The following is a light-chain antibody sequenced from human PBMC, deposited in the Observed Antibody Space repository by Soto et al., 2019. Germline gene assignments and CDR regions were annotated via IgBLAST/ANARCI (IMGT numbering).Light chain of an antibody. CDR2: EAS. CDR3: QQYDSHRGS. V-gene: IGKV1-5*01. CDR1: QSVSSW. Sequence: DIQMTQSPSILSASVGDRVTITCRASQSVSSWLAWYQQKPGKAPKLLIFEASTLARGVPSRFSGTGSGTEFTITSNSLRPDDFATYYCQQYDSHRGSFGQGTKLEIK. J-gene: IGKJ2*01.